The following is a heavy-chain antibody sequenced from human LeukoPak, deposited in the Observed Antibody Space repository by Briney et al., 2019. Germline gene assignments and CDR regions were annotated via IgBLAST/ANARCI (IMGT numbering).Heavy chain of an antibody. CDR1: GFTFSSYW. J-gene: IGHJ6*02. CDR2: IKSDGTST. Sequence: GGSLRLSCAASGFTFSSYWMHWVRQDPGKGLVWVSHIKSDGTSTSYADSVRGRFTISRDNAKNTLYLQMNSLRAEDTAVYFCARDRYYGIDVWGRWTTVTVSS. CDR3: ARDRYYGIDV. V-gene: IGHV3-74*01.